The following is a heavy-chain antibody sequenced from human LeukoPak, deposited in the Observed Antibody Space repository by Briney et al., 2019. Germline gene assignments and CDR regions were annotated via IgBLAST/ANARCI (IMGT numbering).Heavy chain of an antibody. D-gene: IGHD3-22*01. J-gene: IGHJ4*02. Sequence: QTGGSLRLSCAASGFTFSSYGMSWVRQAPGKGLEWVSAISGSGGSTYYADSVKGRFTISRDNSKNTLYLQMNSLRAEDTAVYYCAKAHWGSYDSSGYLVHWGQGTLVTVSS. V-gene: IGHV3-23*01. CDR3: AKAHWGSYDSSGYLVH. CDR2: ISGSGGST. CDR1: GFTFSSYG.